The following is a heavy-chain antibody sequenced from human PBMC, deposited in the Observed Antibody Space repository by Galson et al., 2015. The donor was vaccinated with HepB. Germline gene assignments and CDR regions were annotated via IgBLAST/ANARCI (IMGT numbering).Heavy chain of an antibody. V-gene: IGHV1-18*01. J-gene: IGHJ4*02. Sequence: SVKVSCKASGYTFPSYGISWVRQAPGRGLEWMGWISAYNGNTNYAQKLQGRVTMTTDTSTSTAYMELRSLRSDDTAVYYCARYDYGDFQLYYWGQGTLVTVSS. CDR3: ARYDYGDFQLYY. CDR1: GYTFPSYG. CDR2: ISAYNGNT. D-gene: IGHD4-17*01.